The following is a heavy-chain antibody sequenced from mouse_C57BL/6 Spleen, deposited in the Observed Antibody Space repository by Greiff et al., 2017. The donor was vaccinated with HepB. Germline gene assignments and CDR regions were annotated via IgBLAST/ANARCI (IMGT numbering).Heavy chain of an antibody. Sequence: QVQLQQPGAELVKPGASVKLSCKASGYTFTSYWMHWVKQRPGRGLEWIGRIDPNSGGTKYNEKFKSKATMTVDKPSSTAYMQLSSLTSEDSAVYYCASYYGSSLYYFDYWGQGTTLTVSS. D-gene: IGHD1-1*01. CDR2: IDPNSGGT. CDR3: ASYYGSSLYYFDY. V-gene: IGHV1-72*01. CDR1: GYTFTSYW. J-gene: IGHJ2*01.